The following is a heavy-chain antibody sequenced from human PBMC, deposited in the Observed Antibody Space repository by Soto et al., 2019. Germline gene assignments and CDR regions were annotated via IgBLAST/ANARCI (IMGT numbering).Heavy chain of an antibody. CDR1: GFTFSSYA. D-gene: IGHD3-22*01. V-gene: IGHV3-30-3*01. Sequence: GGSLRLSCAASGFTFSSYAMHWVRQAPGKGLEWVALISYDGSDKDYAGSVKGRFTISRDNSRNTLFLQMNSLRAEDTAVYYCARDYYKYYDSSGYYFDYWGHGTLVTVSS. J-gene: IGHJ4*03. CDR3: ARDYYKYYDSSGYYFDY. CDR2: ISYDGSDK.